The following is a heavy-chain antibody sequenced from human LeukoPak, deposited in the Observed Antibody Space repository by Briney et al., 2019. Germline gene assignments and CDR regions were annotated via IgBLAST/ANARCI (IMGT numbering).Heavy chain of an antibody. CDR3: SRESGPYCPFGH. J-gene: IGHJ5*02. CDR1: GGSITTTNF. D-gene: IGHD1-26*01. CDR2: ISLTGRT. V-gene: IGHV4-4*02. Sequence: SETLSLTCGVSGGSITTTNFWSWVRKPPGGGLEWIGEISLTGRTRYNPSLESRVTISIDESKNHLYLNLASVTAADTAVYYCSRESGPYCPFGHWGQGTLVAVTS.